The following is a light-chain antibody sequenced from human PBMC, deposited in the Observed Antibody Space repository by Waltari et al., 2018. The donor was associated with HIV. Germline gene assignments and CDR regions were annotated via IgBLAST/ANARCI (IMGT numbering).Light chain of an antibody. CDR2: EVT. CDR1: SSDVGGFNL. J-gene: IGLJ2*01. V-gene: IGLV2-23*02. Sequence: QSGLTQPASVSGSPGQSITLSCTGTSSDVGGFNLVSGYQQLPGKAPELMIYEVTKRPSGVSHRFSGSKSGNTASLTISGLQAEDEAHYFCCSYGSGSTLVFGGGTKLTVL. CDR3: CSYGSGSTLV.